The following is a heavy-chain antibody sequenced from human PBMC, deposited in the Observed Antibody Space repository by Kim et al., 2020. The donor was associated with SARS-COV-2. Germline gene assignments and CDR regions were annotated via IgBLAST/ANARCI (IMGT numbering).Heavy chain of an antibody. CDR1: GYSITSGYY. CDR2: LFHSGST. Sequence: SETLSLTCSVSGYSITSGYYWSWIRQPPGKGLQWIGNLFHSGSTYYTPSLKSRVTTSLDTSSNQLSLHLISVTVAATAVYYCSRAHTVSWEVDY. V-gene: IGHV4-38-2*02. CDR3: SRAHTVSWEVDY. D-gene: IGHD6-13*01. J-gene: IGHJ4*01.